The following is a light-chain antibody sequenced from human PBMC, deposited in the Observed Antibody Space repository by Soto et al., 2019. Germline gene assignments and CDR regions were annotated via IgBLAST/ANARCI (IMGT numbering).Light chain of an antibody. J-gene: IGKJ2*01. Sequence: EIVMTQSPASLSVSPGDGATLSCRASQSVASNVAWYQQKPGQGPRLLIHGASTRAVGVPARVSGSGSGTDFTLTISSLQSEDFAVYYCQHYHNWPPQYTFCQGTKLQIK. CDR3: QHYHNWPPQYT. CDR1: QSVASN. CDR2: GAS. V-gene: IGKV3-15*01.